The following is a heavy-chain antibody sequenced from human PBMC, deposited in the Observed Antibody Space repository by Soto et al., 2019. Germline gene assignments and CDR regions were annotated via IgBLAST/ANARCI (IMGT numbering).Heavy chain of an antibody. CDR1: GGFLSESY. CDR3: VRIRYQLPSSVSWLDP. Sequence: SETLSLTCAVYGGFLSESYWTWIRQPPGKGLEWIGEINHVGGTNYNPSLKSRVTMSVDTSQNQFSLRLISVTAADTAMYFCVRIRYQLPSSVSWLDPWGQGTPVTVSS. CDR2: INHVGGT. V-gene: IGHV4-34*01. J-gene: IGHJ5*02. D-gene: IGHD3-16*01.